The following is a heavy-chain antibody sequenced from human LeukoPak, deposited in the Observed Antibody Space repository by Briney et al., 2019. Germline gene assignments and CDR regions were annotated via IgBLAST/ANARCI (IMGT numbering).Heavy chain of an antibody. CDR1: GFTFSSNG. D-gene: IGHD3-10*01. Sequence: GGSLRLSCAASGFTFSSNGMNWVRQAPGKGLDFVAYISSTGATIYYADSLKGRFTISRDNARNSLYLQMNSLRDEDTAVYFCARANSLMVRGVISYFDSWGQGTLVTVSS. J-gene: IGHJ4*02. V-gene: IGHV3-48*02. CDR2: ISSTGATI. CDR3: ARANSLMVRGVISYFDS.